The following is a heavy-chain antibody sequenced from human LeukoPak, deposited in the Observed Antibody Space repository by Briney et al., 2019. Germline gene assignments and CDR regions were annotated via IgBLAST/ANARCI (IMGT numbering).Heavy chain of an antibody. V-gene: IGHV3-74*01. CDR2: INSDGSST. Sequence: GGSLRLSCAASGFTFSSYGMHWVRQAPGKGLVWVSRINSDGSSTSYADSVKGRFTISRDNAKNTLYLQMNSLRAEDTAVYYCARDEGLTDDYFDYWGQGTLVTVSS. CDR3: ARDEGLTDDYFDY. J-gene: IGHJ4*02. D-gene: IGHD4/OR15-4a*01. CDR1: GFTFSSYG.